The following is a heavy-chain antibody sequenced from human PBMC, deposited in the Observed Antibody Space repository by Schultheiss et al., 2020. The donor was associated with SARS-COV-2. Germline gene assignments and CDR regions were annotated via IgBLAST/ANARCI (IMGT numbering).Heavy chain of an antibody. Sequence: GESLKISCKGSGYSFTSYWIGWVRQMPGKGLEWMGIIYPGDSDTRYGPSFQGQVTISADKSISTAYLQWSSLKASDTAMYYCARIPIDCSGGSCYYYYGMDVWGQGTTGTVSS. CDR2: IYPGDSDT. V-gene: IGHV5-51*01. D-gene: IGHD2-15*01. CDR1: GYSFTSYW. J-gene: IGHJ6*02. CDR3: ARIPIDCSGGSCYYYYGMDV.